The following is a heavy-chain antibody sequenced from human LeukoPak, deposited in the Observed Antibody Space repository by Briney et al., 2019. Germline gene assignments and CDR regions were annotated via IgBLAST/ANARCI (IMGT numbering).Heavy chain of an antibody. CDR3: AREGGEWELLRTFDY. V-gene: IGHV3-48*03. D-gene: IGHD1-26*01. CDR1: VFTFSSYG. CDR2: ISSSGSTI. Sequence: PGMSLRLSCAASVFTFSSYGMHWVRQAPGKGLEGVSYISSSGSTIYYADSVKGRFTISRDNDKNSLYRQMNSLRAEDTAVYYCAREGGEWELLRTFDYWGQGTLVTVSS. J-gene: IGHJ4*02.